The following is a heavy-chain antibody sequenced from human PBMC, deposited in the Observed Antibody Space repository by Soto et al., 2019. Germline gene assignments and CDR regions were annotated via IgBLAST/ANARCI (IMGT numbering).Heavy chain of an antibody. J-gene: IGHJ6*02. D-gene: IGHD2-15*01. V-gene: IGHV5-51*01. Sequence: GESLKISCKGSGYSFTSYWIGWVRQMPGKGLEWMGIIYPGDSDTRYSPSFQGQVTISADKSISTAYLQWSSLKASDTAMYYCARLGLNGGHRDGMAGWGQGTTVTVSS. CDR2: IYPGDSDT. CDR1: GYSFTSYW. CDR3: ARLGLNGGHRDGMAG.